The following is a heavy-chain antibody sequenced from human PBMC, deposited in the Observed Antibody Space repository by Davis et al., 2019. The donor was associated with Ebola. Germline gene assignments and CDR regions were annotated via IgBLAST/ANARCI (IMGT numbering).Heavy chain of an antibody. CDR2: IYHSGST. Sequence: SETLSLTCAVSGGSISSSNWWSWVRQPPGKGLVWIGEIYHSGSTYYNPSLKSRVTISVDTSKNQFSLKLSSVTAADTAVYYCARGGLFAEAALDYWGQGTLVTVSS. D-gene: IGHD3-3*01. CDR3: ARGGLFAEAALDY. J-gene: IGHJ4*02. CDR1: GGSISSSNW. V-gene: IGHV4-4*02.